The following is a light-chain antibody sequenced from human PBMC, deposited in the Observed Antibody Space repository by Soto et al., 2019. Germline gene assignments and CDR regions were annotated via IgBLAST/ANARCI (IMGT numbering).Light chain of an antibody. CDR1: SSDIGAYNY. CDR2: DVN. CDR3: SSYTGAITLV. J-gene: IGLJ2*01. V-gene: IGLV2-14*01. Sequence: QSALTQPASVSGSPGQSITISCTGTSSDIGAYNYVSWYQHHPGKAPKLIIFDVNNRPSGVSNRFSGSKSGNTASLTISGLQAEDDADYYCSSYTGAITLVFGGGTEVTVL.